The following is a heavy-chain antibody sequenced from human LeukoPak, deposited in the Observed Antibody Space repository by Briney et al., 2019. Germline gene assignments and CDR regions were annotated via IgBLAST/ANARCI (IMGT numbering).Heavy chain of an antibody. J-gene: IGHJ4*02. CDR3: VKDKNSARPTIFDY. D-gene: IGHD5-12*01. CDR2: ITASGETT. V-gene: IGHV3-23*01. CDR1: GFTFGSHT. Sequence: GGSLRLSCAASGFTFGSHTMNWFRQAPGKGLEWVSAITASGETTYYTNSVGGRLTISRDNSKNTVDLQMNNLRAEDTVVYYCVKDKNSARPTIFDYWGQGTRVTVSS.